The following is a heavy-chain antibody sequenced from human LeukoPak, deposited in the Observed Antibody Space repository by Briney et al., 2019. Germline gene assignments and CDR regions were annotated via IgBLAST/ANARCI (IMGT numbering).Heavy chain of an antibody. V-gene: IGHV1-46*01. D-gene: IGHD3-3*01. CDR2: INPSGGST. CDR3: ARSTLSYDFWSGYYVDPYYYYYVDV. J-gene: IGHJ6*03. Sequence: ASVKVSCKASGYTFTSYYMHWVRQAPGQGLEWMGIINPSGGSTSYAQKFQGRVTMTRDTSTSTVYMELSSLRSEDTAVYYCARSTLSYDFWSGYYVDPYYYYYVDVWGKGTTVTVSS. CDR1: GYTFTSYY.